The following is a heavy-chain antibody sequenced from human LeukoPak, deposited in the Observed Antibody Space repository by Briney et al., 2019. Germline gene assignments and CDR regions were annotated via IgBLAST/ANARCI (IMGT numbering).Heavy chain of an antibody. Sequence: GGSLRLSCAASGLDFSGADIHWVRQAPGNGLEWLGRIRGRADSYAASYADSVRGRFAISRDNFKDTAYLQIHSLKTDDTAVYYCTRYTSGSGDWFDPWGQGTLVIVSS. J-gene: IGHJ5*02. CDR2: IRGRADSYAA. V-gene: IGHV3-73*01. CDR3: TRYTSGSGDWFDP. CDR1: GLDFSGAD. D-gene: IGHD3-10*01.